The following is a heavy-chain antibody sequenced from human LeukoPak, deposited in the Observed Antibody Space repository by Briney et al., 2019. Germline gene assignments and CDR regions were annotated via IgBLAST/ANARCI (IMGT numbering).Heavy chain of an antibody. CDR2: IFYSGST. Sequence: SETLSLTCTVSGGSISTSNYCWGWIRQPPGKGLEWIGNIFYSGSTYYSPSLKRRVTISLDTSRNQFSLKLNSVTAADTAVYYCARRKGFIAAAVHPHDYWGQGTLVTVSS. CDR3: ARRKGFIAAAVHPHDY. J-gene: IGHJ4*02. D-gene: IGHD6-13*01. CDR1: GGSISTSNYC. V-gene: IGHV4-39*07.